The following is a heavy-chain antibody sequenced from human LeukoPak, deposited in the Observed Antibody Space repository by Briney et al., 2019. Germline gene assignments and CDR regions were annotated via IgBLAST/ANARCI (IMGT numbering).Heavy chain of an antibody. J-gene: IGHJ4*02. CDR1: GGTFSSYA. V-gene: IGHV1-69*04. Sequence: SVKVSCKASGGTFSSYAISWVRQAPGQGLEWMGRIIPILGIANYAQKFQGRVTITADKSTSTAYMELSSLRSEDTAVYYCARDFGYCSSTSCHFGTGGGQGTLVTVSS. CDR3: ARDFGYCSSTSCHFGTG. CDR2: IIPILGIA. D-gene: IGHD2-2*01.